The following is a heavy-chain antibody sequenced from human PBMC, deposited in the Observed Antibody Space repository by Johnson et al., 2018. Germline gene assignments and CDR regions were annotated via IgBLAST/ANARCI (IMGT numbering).Heavy chain of an antibody. CDR2: ISYDGSNK. V-gene: IGHV3-30*03. CDR3: ARDAWDPNGDAFDI. Sequence: QVQLVQSGGGVVQPGRSLRLSCAASGFTFSAYGMHWVRQAPGKGLEWVAVISYDGSNKYYADSVKGRFTISRDNSKNTLYLQMNSLRAEDTAVYYCARDAWDPNGDAFDIWGQGTMVTVSS. CDR1: GFTFSAYG. D-gene: IGHD1-26*01. J-gene: IGHJ3*02.